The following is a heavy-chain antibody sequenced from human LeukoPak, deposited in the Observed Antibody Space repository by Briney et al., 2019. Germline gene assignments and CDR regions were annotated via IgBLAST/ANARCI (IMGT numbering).Heavy chain of an antibody. CDR1: GGTFSNDA. Sequence: ASVKVSCKASGGTFSNDAISRMRQAPGQGLEWMGGIIPIFGPTNYAQNFKGRVTITADESMNTTYMEVSSLRSEDTAVYYCARESWSPPYYYFGLDVWGQGTTVTVSS. D-gene: IGHD2-8*02. CDR3: ARESWSPPYYYFGLDV. V-gene: IGHV1-69*13. J-gene: IGHJ6*02. CDR2: IIPIFGPT.